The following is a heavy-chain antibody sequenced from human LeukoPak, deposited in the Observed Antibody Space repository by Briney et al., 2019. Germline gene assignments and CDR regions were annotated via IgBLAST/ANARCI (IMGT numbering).Heavy chain of an antibody. J-gene: IGHJ3*02. D-gene: IGHD3-22*01. V-gene: IGHV2-5*01. CDR1: GFSLSTNGVG. CDR3: AHPRYRDYYDSSGYYQIDAFDI. CDR2: IYWNDDK. Sequence: SGPTLVNPTQTLTLTCTFSGFSLSTNGVGVGWIRQPPGKALEWLALIYWNDDKRYSPSLKSRLTITKDTSKNQVVLTMTNMDPVDTATYYCAHPRYRDYYDSSGYYQIDAFDIWGQGTMVTVSS.